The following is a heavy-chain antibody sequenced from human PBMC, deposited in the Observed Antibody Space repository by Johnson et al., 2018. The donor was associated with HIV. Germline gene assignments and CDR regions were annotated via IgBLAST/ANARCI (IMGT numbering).Heavy chain of an antibody. D-gene: IGHD6-6*01. CDR1: GFTFSSYA. J-gene: IGHJ3*02. CDR2: ISYDGSDK. Sequence: VQLVESGGGVVLPGGSLRLSCAASGFTFSSYAMHWVRQAPGKGLEWVAVISYDGSDKYYADSVKGRFTISRDSSKNTLYLQMNSLRAEDMAVYYCASLSSSGAFDIWGQGTMVTVSS. CDR3: ASLSSSGAFDI. V-gene: IGHV3-30*04.